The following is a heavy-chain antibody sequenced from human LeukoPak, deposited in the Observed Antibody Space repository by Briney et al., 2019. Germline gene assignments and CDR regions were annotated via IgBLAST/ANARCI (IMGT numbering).Heavy chain of an antibody. CDR3: ARVGGSAWSGDDY. D-gene: IGHD6-19*01. V-gene: IGHV1-46*01. Sequence: GASVKVSCKASGYIFSDYYMHWVRQAPGQGLEWLGIINPTGGSTTYAQKFQGRVTMTRDTSTSTFYMELSSLRSEDTAVYYCARVGGSAWSGDDYWGQGTLVTVSS. J-gene: IGHJ4*02. CDR2: INPTGGST. CDR1: GYIFSDYY.